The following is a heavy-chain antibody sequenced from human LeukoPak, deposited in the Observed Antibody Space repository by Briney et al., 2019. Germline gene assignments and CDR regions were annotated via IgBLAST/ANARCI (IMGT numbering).Heavy chain of an antibody. V-gene: IGHV3-66*02. Sequence: GGSLRLSCAASGFTVSSNYMSWVRQAPGKGLEWVSVIYSGGSTYYADYVKGRITISRDNSKNTLYLQMNSLRAEDTAVYYCARGGRSSGYPDWGQGTLVTVSS. D-gene: IGHD3-22*01. CDR1: GFTVSSNY. J-gene: IGHJ4*02. CDR2: IYSGGST. CDR3: ARGGRSSGYPD.